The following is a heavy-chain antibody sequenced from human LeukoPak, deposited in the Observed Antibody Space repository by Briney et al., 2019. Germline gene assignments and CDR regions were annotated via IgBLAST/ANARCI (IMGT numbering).Heavy chain of an antibody. CDR1: GYTFTSYD. V-gene: IGHV1-8*01. D-gene: IGHD4-17*01. J-gene: IGHJ4*02. CDR3: ARDDDYGDYSDY. Sequence: GASVKVSCKASGYTFTSYDINWVRQATGQGLEWMGWVNPNSGNTGYAQKFQGRVTMTRNTSISTAYMELSSLRSEDTAVYYCARDDDYGDYSDYWGQGTLVTVSS. CDR2: VNPNSGNT.